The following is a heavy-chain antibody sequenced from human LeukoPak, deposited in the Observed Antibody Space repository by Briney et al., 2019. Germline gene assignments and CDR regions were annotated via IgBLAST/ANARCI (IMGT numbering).Heavy chain of an antibody. CDR1: GGSISSYY. Sequence: SETLSLTCTVSGGSISSYYWSWIRQPPGKGLEWIGYIYYSGSTNYNPSLKSRVTISVDTSKNQFSLKLSSVTAWGTAGYFWAGELGSGGFWGQGNLVT. J-gene: IGHJ4*02. CDR3: AGELGSGGF. CDR2: IYYSGST. D-gene: IGHD3-10*01. V-gene: IGHV4-59*12.